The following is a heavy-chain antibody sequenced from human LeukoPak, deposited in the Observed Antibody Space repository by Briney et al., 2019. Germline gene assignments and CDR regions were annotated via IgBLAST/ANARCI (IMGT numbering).Heavy chain of an antibody. CDR1: GGSFSGYY. D-gene: IGHD4/OR15-4a*01. Sequence: SETLSLTCAVYGGSFSGYYWSWIRQPPGKGLEWIGEINHSGSTNYNPSLKSRVTMSVDTSKNQFSLKLSSVTAADTAVYYCARRALSMVATRRGAFDIWGQGTMVTVSS. CDR3: ARRALSMVATRRGAFDI. J-gene: IGHJ3*02. CDR2: INHSGST. V-gene: IGHV4-34*01.